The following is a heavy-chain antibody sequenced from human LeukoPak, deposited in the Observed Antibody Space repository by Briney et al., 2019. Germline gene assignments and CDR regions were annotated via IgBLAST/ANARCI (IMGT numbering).Heavy chain of an antibody. CDR2: ICHSGSI. V-gene: IGHV4-4*02. CDR3: ARELVPAAMGYYYYGMDV. CDR1: GGSISSSNW. D-gene: IGHD2-2*01. J-gene: IGHJ6*02. Sequence: SETLSLTCAVSGGSISSSNWWSWVRQPPGKGLVWIGGICHSGSINYNPSLKSRVTISVDKSKNQFSLKLSSVTAADTAVYYCARELVPAAMGYYYYGMDVWGQGTTVTVSS.